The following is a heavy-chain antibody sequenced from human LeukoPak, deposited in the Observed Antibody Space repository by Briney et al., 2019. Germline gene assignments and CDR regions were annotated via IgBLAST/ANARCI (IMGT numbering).Heavy chain of an antibody. D-gene: IGHD4-17*01. Sequence: SETLSLTCTVSGGSISSGTYYWTWIRQPAGKGLEWIGRIFTTGSTNYNPSLKSRVTISVGTSKNQFSLKLISVTAADTAVYFCARSRYGDLYFDFWGQGTLVTVSS. CDR2: IFTTGST. CDR3: ARSRYGDLYFDF. CDR1: GGSISSGTYY. J-gene: IGHJ4*02. V-gene: IGHV4-61*02.